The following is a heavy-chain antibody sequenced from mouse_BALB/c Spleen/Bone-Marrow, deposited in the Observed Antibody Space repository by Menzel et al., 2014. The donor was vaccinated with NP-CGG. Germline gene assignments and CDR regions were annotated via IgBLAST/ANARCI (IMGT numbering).Heavy chain of an antibody. Sequence: EVQGVESGGDLVKPGGSLKLSCAASGFTFSSYGMSWVRQTPDKRLEWVATISSGGSCTYYPDSVKGRFTISRDNAKNTLYLQMSSLKSEDTAMYYCARQTYYDYDGYFDYWGQGTTLTVSS. CDR3: ARQTYYDYDGYFDY. CDR1: GFTFSSYG. D-gene: IGHD2-4*01. CDR2: ISSGGSCT. J-gene: IGHJ2*01. V-gene: IGHV5-6*01.